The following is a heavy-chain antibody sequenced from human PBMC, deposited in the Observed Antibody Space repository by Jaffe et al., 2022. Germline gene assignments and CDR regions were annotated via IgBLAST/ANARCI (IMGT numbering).Heavy chain of an antibody. CDR3: ARTWITMVQGVIVGRSLDY. CDR2: IYHSGST. CDR1: GGSISSSNW. V-gene: IGHV4-4*02. Sequence: QVQLQESGPGLVKPSGTLSLTCAVSGGSISSSNWWSWVRQPPGKGLEWIGEIYHSGSTNYNPSLKSRVTISVDKSKNQFSLKLSSVTAADTAVYYCARTWITMVQGVIVGRSLDYWGQGTLVTVSS. J-gene: IGHJ4*02. D-gene: IGHD3-10*01.